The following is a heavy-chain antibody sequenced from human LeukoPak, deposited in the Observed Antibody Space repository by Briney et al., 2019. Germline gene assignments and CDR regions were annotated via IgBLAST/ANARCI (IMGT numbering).Heavy chain of an antibody. CDR2: INPKTGGS. CDR1: GYTFTGYY. D-gene: IGHD1-20*01. Sequence: ASVKVSCKASGYTFTGYYMHWVRQAPGQGLEWLGRINPKTGGSNYAQNFQGRVTMTSDTSTTTTYMELSSLNSDDTAVYYCATLVSGINYWGQGTLVTVSS. V-gene: IGHV1-2*06. J-gene: IGHJ4*02. CDR3: ATLVSGINY.